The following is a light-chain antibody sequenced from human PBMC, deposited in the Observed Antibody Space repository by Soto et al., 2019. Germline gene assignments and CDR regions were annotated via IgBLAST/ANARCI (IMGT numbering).Light chain of an antibody. J-gene: IGKJ5*01. CDR1: QSVSRR. CDR3: QHYGETPIT. V-gene: IGKV3-20*01. Sequence: EIVLTQSPGTLSLSPGGRATLSCRASQSVSRRLAWYQHRPGQSPRLLISGASMRASGVPVRFSGSGSGTDFTPTISRLEPEDFAVYYCQHYGETPITFGLGTRLEV. CDR2: GAS.